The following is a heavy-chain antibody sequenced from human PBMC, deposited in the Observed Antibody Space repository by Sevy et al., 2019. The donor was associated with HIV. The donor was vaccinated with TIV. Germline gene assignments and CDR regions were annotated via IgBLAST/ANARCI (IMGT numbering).Heavy chain of an antibody. V-gene: IGHV1-69*13. CDR1: GHTFSSFA. Sequence: ASVKVSCQASGHTFSSFAINWVRQAPGQGLEWMGGIIPMFGRANYAEKFQGTVTITADESTNTAYLELNSLRSDDTAMYYCARDEIVGAAFDSWGQGTLVTVSS. CDR2: IIPMFGRA. D-gene: IGHD1-26*01. J-gene: IGHJ4*02. CDR3: ARDEIVGAAFDS.